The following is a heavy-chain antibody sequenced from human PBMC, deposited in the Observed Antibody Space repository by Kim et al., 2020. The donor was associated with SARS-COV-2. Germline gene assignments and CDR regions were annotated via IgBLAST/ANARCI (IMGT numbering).Heavy chain of an antibody. CDR1: GYTLTELS. V-gene: IGHV1-24*01. Sequence: ASVKVSCKVSGYTLTELSMHWVRQAPGKGLEWMGGFDPEDGETIYAQKFQGRVTMTEDTSTDTAYMELSSLRSEDTAVYYCATLGFSAAGTLYGMDVWGQGTTVTVSS. CDR2: FDPEDGET. J-gene: IGHJ6*02. CDR3: ATLGFSAAGTLYGMDV. D-gene: IGHD6-13*01.